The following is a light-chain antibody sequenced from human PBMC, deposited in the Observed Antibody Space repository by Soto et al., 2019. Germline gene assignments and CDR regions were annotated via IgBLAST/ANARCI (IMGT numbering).Light chain of an antibody. J-gene: IGKJ5*01. CDR1: QTVSSS. Sequence: DILLTLSPATLSLSPRERATLSCRASQTVSSSLAWYQQKPGQAPRLLIYEASNRATGIPARFSGSGSGTDFTLTISSLQSEDFAVYYCQQYNTWPPITFGQGTRLEIK. CDR2: EAS. V-gene: IGKV3-11*01. CDR3: QQYNTWPPIT.